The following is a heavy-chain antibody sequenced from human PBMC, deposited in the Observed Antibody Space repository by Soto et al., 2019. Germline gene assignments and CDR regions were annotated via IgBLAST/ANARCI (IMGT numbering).Heavy chain of an antibody. CDR1: GYNFTSYG. Sequence: SVKVSCKASGYNFTSYGISWVRQAPGQGLEWMGGIIPSFATGNSAPEFQGRLTITADKSTTTAYMELSSLRSEDTAVYYCARSYYGSGSYWFYGMDVWGQGTTVTVSS. V-gene: IGHV1-69*06. J-gene: IGHJ6*02. D-gene: IGHD3-10*01. CDR3: ARSYYGSGSYWFYGMDV. CDR2: IIPSFATG.